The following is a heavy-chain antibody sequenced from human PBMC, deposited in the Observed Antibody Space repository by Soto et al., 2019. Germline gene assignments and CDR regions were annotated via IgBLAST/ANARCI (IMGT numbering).Heavy chain of an antibody. D-gene: IGHD3-10*01. Sequence: SDTLSLTCAFYGLSFIGYYWSWIRKPPGKGLEWIGEINHSGSTNYNPSLKSRVTISVDTSKNQFSLKLSSVTALDTAVYYCARTMVRGRYYYYGMDVWGKGTTVT. J-gene: IGHJ6*04. CDR3: ARTMVRGRYYYYGMDV. V-gene: IGHV4-34*01. CDR2: INHSGST. CDR1: GLSFIGYY.